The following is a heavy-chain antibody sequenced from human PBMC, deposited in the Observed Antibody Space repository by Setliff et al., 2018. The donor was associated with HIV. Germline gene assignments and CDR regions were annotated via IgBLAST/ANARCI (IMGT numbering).Heavy chain of an antibody. CDR3: ARRLEDYDAFDM. D-gene: IGHD3-3*01. J-gene: IGHJ3*02. CDR1: GFSLNTHGVS. CDR2: IYWDDDK. V-gene: IGHV2-5*02. Sequence: SGPTLVNPTQTLTLTCIFSGFSLNTHGVSLGWIRQSPGKGLEWLALIYWDDDKRYSPPLRARLTITKDTSKNQVVLTMTDMDPVDTATYYCARRLEDYDAFDMWGQGTMVTVS.